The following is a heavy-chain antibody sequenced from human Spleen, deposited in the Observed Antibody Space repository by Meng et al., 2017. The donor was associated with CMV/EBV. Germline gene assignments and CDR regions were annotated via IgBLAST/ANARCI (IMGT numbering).Heavy chain of an antibody. Sequence: GGSLRLSCAASGFTFTRYGLHWVRQAPGKALEWLAVVSFDGTNIFYADSVKGRFTISRDNSKNTLFLQMNSLRAEDTAVYYCAREIFSGGYDILTGYSYFDYWGQGTLVTVSS. V-gene: IGHV3-30*04. J-gene: IGHJ4*02. CDR1: GFTFTRYG. CDR3: AREIFSGGYDILTGYSYFDY. CDR2: VSFDGTNI. D-gene: IGHD3-9*01.